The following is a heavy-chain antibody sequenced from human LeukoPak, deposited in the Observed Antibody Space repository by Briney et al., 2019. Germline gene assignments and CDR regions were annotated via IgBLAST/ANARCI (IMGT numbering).Heavy chain of an antibody. CDR3: AKGDYYDSSGYYED. J-gene: IGHJ4*02. CDR1: GFTFDDYA. CDR2: ISWNSGSI. D-gene: IGHD3-22*01. V-gene: IGHV3-9*03. Sequence: PGRSLRLPCAASGFTFDDYAMHWVRQAPGKGLEWVSGISWNSGSIGYADSVKGRFTISRDNAKNSLYLQMNSLRAEDMALYYCAKGDYYDSSGYYEDWGQGTLVTVSS.